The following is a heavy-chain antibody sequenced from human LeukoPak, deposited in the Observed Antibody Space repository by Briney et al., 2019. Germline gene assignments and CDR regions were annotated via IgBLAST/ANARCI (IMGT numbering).Heavy chain of an antibody. J-gene: IGHJ6*03. CDR2: IYYSGST. D-gene: IGHD3-10*01. Sequence: SETLSLTCTVSGGSISSYHWSWIRQPPGKGLEWIGYIYYSGSTNYNPSLKSRVTISVDTSKNQFSLKLSSVTAADTAVYYCARKRAGSGSYYYYYYMDVWGKGTTVTISS. CDR1: GGSISSYH. CDR3: ARKRAGSGSYYYYYYMDV. V-gene: IGHV4-59*01.